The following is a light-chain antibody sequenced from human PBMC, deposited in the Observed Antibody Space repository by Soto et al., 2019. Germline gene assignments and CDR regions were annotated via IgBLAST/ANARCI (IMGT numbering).Light chain of an antibody. CDR1: QDISNS. Sequence: DIQMTQSPSSLSASVGDRVTITCRASQDISNSLAWYQQKPGKVPKLLIHAATTLQSGVTSRFSGSGSGTDFTLTISSLQPEDVASYYCQKYSSAPFTFGPGTKVDIK. CDR3: QKYSSAPFT. V-gene: IGKV1-27*01. CDR2: AAT. J-gene: IGKJ3*01.